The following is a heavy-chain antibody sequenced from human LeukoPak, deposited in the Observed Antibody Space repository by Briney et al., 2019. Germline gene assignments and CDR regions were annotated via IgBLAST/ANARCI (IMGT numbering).Heavy chain of an antibody. Sequence: PSETLSLTCTVSGGSISSSSDYWGWIRQPPGKGLEWIGYIYYTGNTNYNPSLKSRVTISVDTSKNQFSLRLSSVTAADTAVYYCASIAVAGDWFDPWGQGTLVTVSS. J-gene: IGHJ5*02. V-gene: IGHV4-61*05. CDR3: ASIAVAGDWFDP. CDR2: IYYTGNT. D-gene: IGHD6-19*01. CDR1: GGSISSSSDY.